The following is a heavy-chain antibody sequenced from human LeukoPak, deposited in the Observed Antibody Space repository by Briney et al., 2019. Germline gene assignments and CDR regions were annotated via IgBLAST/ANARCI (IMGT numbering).Heavy chain of an antibody. CDR3: ARGGYCGGDCYFYY. CDR1: GGSISSYY. Sequence: SETLSLTCTVSGGSISSYYWSWIRQPPGKGLEWIGFIFYSGTTNYNPSLKSRVTISVDTSKNQFSLKLSSVTAADTAVYYCARGGYCGGDCYFYYWGQGTLVTVSS. V-gene: IGHV4-59*08. D-gene: IGHD2-21*02. J-gene: IGHJ4*02. CDR2: IFYSGTT.